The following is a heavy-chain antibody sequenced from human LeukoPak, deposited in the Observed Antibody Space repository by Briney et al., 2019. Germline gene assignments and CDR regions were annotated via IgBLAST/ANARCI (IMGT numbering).Heavy chain of an antibody. J-gene: IGHJ6*03. D-gene: IGHD6-13*01. CDR1: GGSISSYY. CDR3: ARDRRTAAGPTEYYYYYYYMDV. V-gene: IGHV4-59*01. CDR2: IYYSGST. Sequence: SETLSLTCTVSGGSISSYYCSWIRQPPGKGLEWTGYIYYSGSTNYNPSLKSRVTISVDTSKNQCSLKLSSVTAADTAVYYCARDRRTAAGPTEYYYYYYYMDVWGKGATVTVSS.